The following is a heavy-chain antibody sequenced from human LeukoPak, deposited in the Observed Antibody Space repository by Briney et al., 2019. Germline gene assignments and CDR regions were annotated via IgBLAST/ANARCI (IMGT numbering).Heavy chain of an antibody. CDR1: GFTFSSYG. D-gene: IGHD3-9*01. J-gene: IGHJ6*04. Sequence: GGSLRPSCAASGFTFSSYGMHWVRQAPGKGLEWVAVISYDGSNKYYADSVKGRFTISRDNSKNTLYLQMNSLRAEDTAVYYCAREAYYDILTGYYLDYYYGMDVWGKGTTVTVSS. CDR3: AREAYYDILTGYYLDYYYGMDV. CDR2: ISYDGSNK. V-gene: IGHV3-30*03.